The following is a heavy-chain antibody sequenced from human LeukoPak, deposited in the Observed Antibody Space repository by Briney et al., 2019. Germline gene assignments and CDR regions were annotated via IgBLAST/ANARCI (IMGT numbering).Heavy chain of an antibody. CDR3: ARHRAEMATITDDAFDM. J-gene: IGHJ3*02. Sequence: SETLSLTCTVSGSSIGAYSWSWIRQPPGKGLEWIGYIYTTGSTHHNPSLRSRVTMSLDRSKNQFSLRLTYVTAADTAVFYCARHRAEMATITDDAFDMWGRGTMVTVSS. CDR1: GSSIGAYS. D-gene: IGHD5-24*01. CDR2: IYTTGST. V-gene: IGHV4-4*09.